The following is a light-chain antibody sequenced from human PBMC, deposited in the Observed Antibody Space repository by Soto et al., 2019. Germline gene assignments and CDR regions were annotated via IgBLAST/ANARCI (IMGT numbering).Light chain of an antibody. CDR2: LGS. V-gene: IGKV2-28*01. CDR1: QSLLKSTGYNY. J-gene: IGKJ1*01. CDR3: MQALQTPPT. Sequence: DIVMTQSPLSLPVTPGEPASISCRSSQSLLKSTGYNYLDWYLQKPEQSPQLLIYLGSNRASGVPDRFSGSGSGTDFTLKISRVEAEDVGVYYCMQALQTPPTFGQGTKVDIK.